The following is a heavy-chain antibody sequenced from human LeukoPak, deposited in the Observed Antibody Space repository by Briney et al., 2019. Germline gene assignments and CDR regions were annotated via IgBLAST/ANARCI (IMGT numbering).Heavy chain of an antibody. Sequence: GRSLRLSCEASGFTFSSYDMQWVRQAPGKGLEWVTLISYDGSNKYYADSVKGRFIISRDNSNNTLYLQMNSLRPEDTAVYYCAKASGYDSSFDYWGQGTLVTVSS. CDR1: GFTFSSYD. CDR2: ISYDGSNK. D-gene: IGHD5-12*01. V-gene: IGHV3-30*18. J-gene: IGHJ4*02. CDR3: AKASGYDSSFDY.